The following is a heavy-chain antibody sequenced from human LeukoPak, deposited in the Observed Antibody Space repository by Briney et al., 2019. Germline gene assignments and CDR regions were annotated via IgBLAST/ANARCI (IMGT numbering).Heavy chain of an antibody. CDR1: GYTFTGYY. CDR2: INPNSGGT. D-gene: IGHD5-18*01. J-gene: IGHJ4*02. CDR3: ARDRGYRAGYFDY. Sequence: ASVKVSCKASGYTFTGYYMHWVRQAPGQGLEWMGWINPNSGGTNYAQKFQGRVTMTRDTSISTAYMELSSLRSEDTAVYYCARDRGYRAGYFDYWGQGTLVTVSS. V-gene: IGHV1-2*02.